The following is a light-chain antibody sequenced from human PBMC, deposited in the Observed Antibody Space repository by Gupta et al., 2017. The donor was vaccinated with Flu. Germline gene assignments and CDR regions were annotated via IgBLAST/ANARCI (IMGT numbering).Light chain of an antibody. CDR1: QTINNY. J-gene: IGKJ2*03. CDR3: QQCFSIPYS. V-gene: IGKV1-39*01. CDR2: DAS. Sequence: DIQMTQSPSSLSASVGDRVTITCRASQTINNYLNWYQQKPGKAPRLLMYDASSLQSGVPSRFSGGGSGTDFTLTISRLQPEDFAVYYCQQCFSIPYSFGQGTRLEIK.